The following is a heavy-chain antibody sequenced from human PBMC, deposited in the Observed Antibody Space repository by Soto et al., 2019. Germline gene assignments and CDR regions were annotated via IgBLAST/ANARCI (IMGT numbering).Heavy chain of an antibody. V-gene: IGHV4-39*07. J-gene: IGHJ4*02. CDR1: GGSVSSGSYY. CDR2: INHSGST. D-gene: IGHD3-16*01. CDR3: ARLEVLTLESFDY. Sequence: SETLSLTCTVSGGSVSSGSYYWSWIRQPPGKGLEWIGEINHSGSTNYNPSLKSRVTISVDTSKNQFSLKLSSVTAADTAVYYCARLEVLTLESFDYWGQGTLVTVSS.